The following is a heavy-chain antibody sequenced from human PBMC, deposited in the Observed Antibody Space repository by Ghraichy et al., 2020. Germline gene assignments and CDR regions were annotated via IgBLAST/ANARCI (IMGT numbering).Heavy chain of an antibody. V-gene: IGHV3-23*01. CDR3: SKTNPYGTTWYGRSDY. CDR1: GFTFSNYP. Sequence: GGSLRLSCAASGFTFSNYPMTWVRQSPGKGLEWVSTITGSGDRTFYTDSVKGWFTISRDNFKNTLFVQMNSLRAEDTAVYYCSKTNPYGTTWYGRSDYWGQGTLVTVSS. D-gene: IGHD6-13*01. CDR2: ITGSGDRT. J-gene: IGHJ4*02.